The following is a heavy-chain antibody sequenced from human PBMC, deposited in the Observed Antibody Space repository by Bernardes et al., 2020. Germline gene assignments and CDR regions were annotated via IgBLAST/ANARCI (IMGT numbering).Heavy chain of an antibody. J-gene: IGHJ4*02. CDR1: GYNVATYW. CDR2: IYPIDSDI. CDR3: ARRDYYDGDGYGY. Sequence: GASLKISSQGSGYNVATYWIGWVRQMPGQGLEWMGMIYPIDSDIRYSPSFQGQVTISADESIGTAYLQWSSLKASDTAMYYCARRDYYDGDGYGYWGQGTLVTVSS. D-gene: IGHD3-22*01. V-gene: IGHV5-51*01.